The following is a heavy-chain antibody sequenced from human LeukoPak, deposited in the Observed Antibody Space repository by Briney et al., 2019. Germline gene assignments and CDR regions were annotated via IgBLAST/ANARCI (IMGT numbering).Heavy chain of an antibody. V-gene: IGHV1-18*01. CDR3: ARDPYSGSPNWFDP. CDR1: GYTFTGYG. J-gene: IGHJ5*02. Sequence: ASVKVSCKASGYTFTGYGLSWVRQAPGQRLEWMGWISAYNGNTIYAQKLQGRVTMTTDTSTSTAYMELRSLRSDDTAVYYCARDPYSGSPNWFDPWGQGTLVTVSS. CDR2: ISAYNGNT. D-gene: IGHD1-26*01.